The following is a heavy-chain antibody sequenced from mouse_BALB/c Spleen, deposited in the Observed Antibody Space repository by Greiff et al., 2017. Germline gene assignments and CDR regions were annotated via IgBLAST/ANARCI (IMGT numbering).Heavy chain of an antibody. J-gene: IGHJ1*01. CDR2: ISYDGSN. Sequence: LMESGPGLVKPSQSLSLTCSVTGYSITSGYYWNWIRQFPGNKLEWMGYISYDGSNNYNPSLKNRISITRDTSKNQFFLKLNSVTTEDTATYYCARNGGLRRLIWYFDVWGAGTTVTVSS. D-gene: IGHD2-4*01. CDR3: ARNGGLRRLIWYFDV. V-gene: IGHV3-6*02. CDR1: GYSITSGYY.